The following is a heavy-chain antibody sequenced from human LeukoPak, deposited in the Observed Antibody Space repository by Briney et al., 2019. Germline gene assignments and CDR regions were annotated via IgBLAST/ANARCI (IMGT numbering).Heavy chain of an antibody. CDR2: ISYDGSNK. Sequence: GRSLRLSCAASGFTFSSYGMHWVRQAPGKGLEWVAVISYDGSNKYYADSVKGRFTISRDNSKNTLYLQMDSLRAEDTAVYYCVRGDKSSGWSPWGQGTLVTVSS. J-gene: IGHJ5*02. V-gene: IGHV3-30*03. D-gene: IGHD6-19*01. CDR3: VRGDKSSGWSP. CDR1: GFTFSSYG.